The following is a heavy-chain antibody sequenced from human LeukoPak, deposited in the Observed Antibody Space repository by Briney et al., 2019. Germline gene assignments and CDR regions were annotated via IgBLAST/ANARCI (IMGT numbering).Heavy chain of an antibody. CDR3: AKVGDGSGWSRPDY. CDR1: GFTFSSYA. D-gene: IGHD6-19*01. V-gene: IGHV3-23*01. Sequence: AGGSLRLSCAAPGFTFSSYALTWVRQAPGKGLEWVSGISGRGGSTYYADSVKGRFTISRDNSKNTLYLQMNSLRAEDTAVYYCAKVGDGSGWSRPDYWGQGTLVTVSS. J-gene: IGHJ4*02. CDR2: ISGRGGST.